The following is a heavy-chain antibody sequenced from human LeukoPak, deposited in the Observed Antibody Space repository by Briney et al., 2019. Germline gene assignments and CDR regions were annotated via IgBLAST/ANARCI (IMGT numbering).Heavy chain of an antibody. D-gene: IGHD5-24*01. Sequence: ASVKVSCKASGGTFSSYAISWVRQAPGQGLEWMGWISAYNGNTNYAQKLQGRVTMTTDTSTSTAYMELSSLRSEDTAVYYCARDLNVDGYNSNWFDPWGQGTLVTVSS. J-gene: IGHJ5*02. CDR3: ARDLNVDGYNSNWFDP. V-gene: IGHV1-18*01. CDR1: GGTFSSYA. CDR2: ISAYNGNT.